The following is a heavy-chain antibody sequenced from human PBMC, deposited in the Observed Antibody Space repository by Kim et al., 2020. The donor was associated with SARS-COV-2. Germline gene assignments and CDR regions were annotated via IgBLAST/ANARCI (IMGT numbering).Heavy chain of an antibody. CDR3: ARGLGGRAP. CDR2: INHSGGT. D-gene: IGHD2-15*01. V-gene: IGHV4-34*01. J-gene: IGHJ5*02. Sequence: SETLSLTCAVYGGSFSGNFWTWIRQPPGKGLEWIGEINHSGGTNYNPSLKSRVTISADLSKNQFSLKVTSVTAADTTVYYCARGLGGRAPWSQGTLVTVSS. CDR1: GGSFSGNF.